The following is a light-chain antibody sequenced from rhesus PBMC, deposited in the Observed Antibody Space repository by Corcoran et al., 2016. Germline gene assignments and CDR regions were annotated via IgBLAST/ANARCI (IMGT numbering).Light chain of an antibody. V-gene: IGKV2-73*01. CDR3: MQALQNPFT. Sequence: DIVMTQTPLSLPVTPGEPASISCRSSQSLLHSNGNTYLYWYLQKPGQPPRLLIYRVSNRFSGVPDRVSAVGSGTDFTLKISRVEAEDVGVYYCMQALQNPFTFGPGTKLDIK. J-gene: IGKJ3*01. CDR2: RVS. CDR1: QSLLHSNGNTY.